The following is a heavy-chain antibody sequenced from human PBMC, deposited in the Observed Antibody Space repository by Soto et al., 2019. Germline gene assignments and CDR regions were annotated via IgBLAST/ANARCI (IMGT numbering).Heavy chain of an antibody. CDR1: GGSFSGYY. CDR3: ARGRRFYSSSYWYSGGAFDI. CDR2: INHSGST. D-gene: IGHD6-13*01. J-gene: IGHJ3*02. Sequence: QVQLQQWGAGLLKPSETLSLTCAVYGGSFSGYYWSWIRQPPGKGLEWIGEINHSGSTNYNPSLKSRVTISVDTAKNQFSRKLSSVTAADTAVYYCARGRRFYSSSYWYSGGAFDIWGQGTMVTVSS. V-gene: IGHV4-34*01.